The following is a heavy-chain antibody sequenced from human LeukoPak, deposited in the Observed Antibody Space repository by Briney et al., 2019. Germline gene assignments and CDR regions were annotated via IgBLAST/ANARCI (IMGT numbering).Heavy chain of an antibody. CDR1: GFTFSSYG. CDR3: ANTLYGSGSYYLDY. V-gene: IGHV3-30*02. CDR2: IRYEGSNK. Sequence: PGGSLRLSCAASGFTFSSYGMHWVRQAAGKGLEWVAFIRYEGSNKYYADSVKGRSTISRDNSKNTLYLQMNSLRAEDTAVYYCANTLYGSGSYYLDYWGQGTLVTVSS. J-gene: IGHJ4*02. D-gene: IGHD3-10*01.